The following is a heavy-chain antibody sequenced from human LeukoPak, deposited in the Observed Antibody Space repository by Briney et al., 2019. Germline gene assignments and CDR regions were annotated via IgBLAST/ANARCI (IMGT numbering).Heavy chain of an antibody. Sequence: GGSLRLSCAASGFTFSTYGIHWVRQAPGKGLEWVAFIRYDGSNKYYADSVKGRFTISRDNSKNSLYLQMNSLRAEDTAVYYCARVGYDGTGYYSLGNYWGQGTLVSVSS. CDR1: GFTFSTYG. D-gene: IGHD3-22*01. J-gene: IGHJ4*02. CDR3: ARVGYDGTGYYSLGNY. CDR2: IRYDGSNK. V-gene: IGHV3-30*02.